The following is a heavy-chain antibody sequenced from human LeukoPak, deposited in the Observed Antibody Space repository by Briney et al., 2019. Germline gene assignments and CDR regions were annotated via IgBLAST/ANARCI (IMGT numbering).Heavy chain of an antibody. CDR3: ANYYYGSGSYYTYHY. CDR2: IIPIFGTA. J-gene: IGHJ4*02. D-gene: IGHD3-10*01. V-gene: IGHV1-69*13. CDR1: GGTFSSYA. Sequence: GASVKVSCKASGGTFSSYAISWVRQAPGQGREWMGGIIPIFGTANYAQKFQGRVTITADESTSTAYMELSSLRSEDTAVYYCANYYYGSGSYYTYHYWGQGTLVTVSS.